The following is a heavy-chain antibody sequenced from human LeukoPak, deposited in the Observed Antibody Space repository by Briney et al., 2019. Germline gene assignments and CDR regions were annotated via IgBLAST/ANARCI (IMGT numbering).Heavy chain of an antibody. CDR3: ARGWYSGS. V-gene: IGHV4-34*01. CDR2: INHSGST. D-gene: IGHD1-26*01. Sequence: SETLSLTGAVYGGSFSGYYWSWIRQPPGKGLEWIGEINHSGSTNYNPSLKSRVTISVDTSKNQFSLKLSSVTAADTAVYYCARGWYSGSWGQGTLVTVSS. J-gene: IGHJ4*02. CDR1: GGSFSGYY.